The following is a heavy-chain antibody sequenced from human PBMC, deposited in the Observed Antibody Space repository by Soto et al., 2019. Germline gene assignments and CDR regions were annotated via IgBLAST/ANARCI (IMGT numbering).Heavy chain of an antibody. CDR1: GDSVSISRFY. CDR2: IYHTGYA. V-gene: IGHV4-39*01. Sequence: SETLSLTGSVSGDSVSISRFYWAWIRQPPGEGLEWIGSIYHTGYAYYNPSLKSRVTISVDTSKNQFSLKLTSVTAADAAFYYCARDFFDSSDYTTNWFDPWGQGTLFTVS. D-gene: IGHD3-22*01. J-gene: IGHJ5*02. CDR3: ARDFFDSSDYTTNWFDP.